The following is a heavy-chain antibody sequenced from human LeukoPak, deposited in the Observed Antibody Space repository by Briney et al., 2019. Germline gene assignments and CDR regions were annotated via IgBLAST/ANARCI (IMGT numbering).Heavy chain of an antibody. V-gene: IGHV3-7*01. CDR3: ATDPRPDSGNFLGFDY. D-gene: IGHD4-23*01. Sequence: GGSLRLSCVASGFTFRRYWMSWVRQAPGKGLEWVANINQDGSEKYYVDSVKGRLTISRDNSKNSLYLQMSSLRAEDAAVYYCATDPRPDSGNFLGFDYWGQGTLVTVSS. CDR2: INQDGSEK. J-gene: IGHJ4*02. CDR1: GFTFRRYW.